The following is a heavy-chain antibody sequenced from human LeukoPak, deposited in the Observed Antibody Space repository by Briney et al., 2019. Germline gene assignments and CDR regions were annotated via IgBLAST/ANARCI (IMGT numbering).Heavy chain of an antibody. D-gene: IGHD3-22*01. J-gene: IGHJ3*02. CDR1: GYSFDRYG. CDR3: ARDFLSYDGSENHFEDTFDI. CDR2: IGAFNGNT. V-gene: IGHV1-18*01. Sequence: ASVKVSCKASGYSFDRYGISWVRQAPGQGLEWLGWIGAFNGNTNYAQDLQGRVTMTADTSTTTAYMELRSLSSDDTAVYYCARDFLSYDGSENHFEDTFDIWGQGTMVTVSS.